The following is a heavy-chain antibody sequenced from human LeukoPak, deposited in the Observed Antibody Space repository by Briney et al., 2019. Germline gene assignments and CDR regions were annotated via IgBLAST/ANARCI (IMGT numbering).Heavy chain of an antibody. Sequence: GGSLRLSCAASGFTFDDYAMHWVRQAPGKGLERVSGISWNSGSIGYADSVKGRFTISRDNAKNSLYLQMNSLRAEDMALYYCAKDNDDILTGLFDYWGQGTLVTVSS. CDR3: AKDNDDILTGLFDY. CDR2: ISWNSGSI. CDR1: GFTFDDYA. D-gene: IGHD3-9*01. J-gene: IGHJ4*02. V-gene: IGHV3-9*03.